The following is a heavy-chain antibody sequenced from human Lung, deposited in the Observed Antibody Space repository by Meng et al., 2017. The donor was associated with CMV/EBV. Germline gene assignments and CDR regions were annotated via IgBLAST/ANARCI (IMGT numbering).Heavy chain of an antibody. CDR2: IIPIFGTA. D-gene: IGHD3-22*01. CDR3: ARTRYDSSGYDAYYYYAMDF. V-gene: IGHV1-69*05. Sequence: SXXVSXKASGGNLGTYAISWVRQAPGQGLEWMGGIIPIFGTASFAQKFQGRVTITTDESTAYMELSSLRSEDAAVYYCARTRYDSSGYDAYYYYAMDFWGQGXTVTVSS. CDR1: GGNLGTYA. J-gene: IGHJ6*02.